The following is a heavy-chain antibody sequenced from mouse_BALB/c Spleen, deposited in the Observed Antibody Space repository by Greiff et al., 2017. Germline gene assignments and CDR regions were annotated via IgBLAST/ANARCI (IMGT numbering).Heavy chain of an antibody. CDR3: ARSDYGSAWFAY. D-gene: IGHD2-2*01. Sequence: QVQLQHPGAELVKPGASVKLSCKASGYTFTSYWMHWVKQRPGQGLEWIGEIDPSDSYTNYNQKFKGKATLTVDNSSSTAYMQLSSLTSEDSAVYYCARSDYGSAWFAYWGQGTLVTVSA. CDR1: GYTFTSYW. V-gene: IGHV1-69*02. CDR2: IDPSDSYT. J-gene: IGHJ3*01.